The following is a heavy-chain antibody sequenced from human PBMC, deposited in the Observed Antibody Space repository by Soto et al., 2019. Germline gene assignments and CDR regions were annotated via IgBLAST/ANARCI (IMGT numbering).Heavy chain of an antibody. CDR3: ARSLRVLDAFDI. V-gene: IGHV4-30-2*01. J-gene: IGHJ3*02. CDR2: IYHSGSI. Sequence: QVQLQESGSRLLKPSQTLSLTCAVSGAPVNTDHYSWAWFRQPPGGVLEWIGYIYHSGSIYYNPSLTSRVAISKDTSSNQFSLKLTSVTADDTAVYFCARSLRVLDAFDIWGPGTLVTVSS. D-gene: IGHD3-10*01. CDR1: GAPVNTDHYS.